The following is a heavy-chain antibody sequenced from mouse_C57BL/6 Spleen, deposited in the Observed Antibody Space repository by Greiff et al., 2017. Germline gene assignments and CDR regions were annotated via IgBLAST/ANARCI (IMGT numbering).Heavy chain of an antibody. CDR1: GYAFSSYW. CDR3: ARRYYGHYYAMDY. Sequence: QVQLKESGAELVKPGASVKISCKASGYAFSSYWMNWVKQRPGKGLEWIGQIYPGDGDTNYNGKFKGKATLTADKSSSTAYMQLSSLTSEDSAVYCCARRYYGHYYAMDYWGQGTSVTVSS. V-gene: IGHV1-80*01. D-gene: IGHD1-2*01. J-gene: IGHJ4*01. CDR2: IYPGDGDT.